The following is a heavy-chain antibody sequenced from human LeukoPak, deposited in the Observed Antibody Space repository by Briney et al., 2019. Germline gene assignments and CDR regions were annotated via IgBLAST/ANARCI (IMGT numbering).Heavy chain of an antibody. CDR3: TRVGYIDEGIDY. Sequence: GGSLRLSCVASGFPFSSYWMTWVRQAPGKGLEWVANIKQVGSKKSYVDSVKGRFTISRDNAKNSLYLQMNSLRAEDTAIYYCTRVGYIDEGIDYWGQGTLVTVSS. CDR2: IKQVGSKK. J-gene: IGHJ4*02. V-gene: IGHV3-7*04. D-gene: IGHD5-24*01. CDR1: GFPFSSYW.